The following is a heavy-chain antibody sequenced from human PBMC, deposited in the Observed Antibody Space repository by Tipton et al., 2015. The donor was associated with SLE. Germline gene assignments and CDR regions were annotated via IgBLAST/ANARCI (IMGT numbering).Heavy chain of an antibody. CDR2: ISSSGGNT. D-gene: IGHD3-3*01. CDR3: AKGRVLGSLENVGGDY. Sequence: SLRLSCAASGFTFSDYWLTWVRQAPGKGLEWVSSISSSGGNTYYADSLKGRFTISRDKSKNTVSLQMNSLRAEDTAVYYCAKGRVLGSLENVGGDYWGQGTLVTVSS. CDR1: GFTFSDYW. J-gene: IGHJ4*02. V-gene: IGHV3-23*01.